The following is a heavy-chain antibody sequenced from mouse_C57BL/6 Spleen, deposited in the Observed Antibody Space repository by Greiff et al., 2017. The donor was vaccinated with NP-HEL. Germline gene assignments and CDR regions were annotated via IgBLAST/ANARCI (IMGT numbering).Heavy chain of an antibody. V-gene: IGHV1-64*01. CDR1: GYTFTSYW. Sequence: QVQLQQSGAELVKPGASVKLSCKASGYTFTSYWMHWVKQRPGQGLEWIVMIHPNSGSTNYNEKFKSKATLTVDKSSSTAYMQLSSLTSEDSAVYYCARRRDGYFFYAMDYWGQGTSVTVSS. CDR2: IHPNSGST. J-gene: IGHJ4*01. D-gene: IGHD2-3*01. CDR3: ARRRDGYFFYAMDY.